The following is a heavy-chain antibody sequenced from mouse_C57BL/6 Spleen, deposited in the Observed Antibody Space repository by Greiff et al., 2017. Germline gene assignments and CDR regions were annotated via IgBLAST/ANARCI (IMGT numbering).Heavy chain of an antibody. Sequence: DVQLVESGGGLVKPGGSLKLSCAASGFTFSDYGMHWVRQAPEKGLEWVAYISSGSSTIYYADTVKGRFTISRDNAKNTLFLQMTSLRSEDTAMYYCARDYYGRMDYWGQGTSVTVSS. V-gene: IGHV5-17*01. D-gene: IGHD1-1*01. J-gene: IGHJ4*01. CDR2: ISSGSSTI. CDR3: ARDYYGRMDY. CDR1: GFTFSDYG.